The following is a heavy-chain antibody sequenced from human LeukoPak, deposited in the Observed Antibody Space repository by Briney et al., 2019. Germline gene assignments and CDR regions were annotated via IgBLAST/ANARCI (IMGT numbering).Heavy chain of an antibody. CDR3: ASSSGSYAPFDF. CDR2: IYYSGST. V-gene: IGHV4-39*07. J-gene: IGHJ4*02. Sequence: PSETLSLTCTVSGGSINNNSYYWGWIRQPPGKGLEWIGSIYYSGSTYYNPSLKSRVTISVDTSKNQFSLKLSSVTAADTAVYYCASSSGSYAPFDFWGQGTLVTVSS. D-gene: IGHD1-26*01. CDR1: GGSINNNSYY.